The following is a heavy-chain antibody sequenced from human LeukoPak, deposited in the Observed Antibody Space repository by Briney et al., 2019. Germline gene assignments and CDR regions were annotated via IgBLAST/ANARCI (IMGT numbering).Heavy chain of an antibody. Sequence: KPSETLSLTCAVYGGSFSGYYWSWIRQPPGKGLEWIGEINHSGSTNYNPSLKSRVTITVDTSKNQFSLKLSSVTAADTAVYYCARALDFWSGYYPPDYYYYGMDVWGQGTTVTVS. J-gene: IGHJ6*02. CDR2: INHSGST. V-gene: IGHV4-34*01. CDR1: GGSFSGYY. D-gene: IGHD3-3*01. CDR3: ARALDFWSGYYPPDYYYYGMDV.